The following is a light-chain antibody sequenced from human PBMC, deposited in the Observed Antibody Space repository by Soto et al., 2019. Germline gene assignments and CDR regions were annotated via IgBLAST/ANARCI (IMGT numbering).Light chain of an antibody. CDR3: QQYHNWPRT. CDR1: QSVGSN. V-gene: IGKV3-15*01. CDR2: GAS. Sequence: EIVMTQSPATLSVSPGERATLSCRASQSVGSNLAWYQQKPGQAPRLLIYGASTRATGIPARFSGSGSGTEFTLTISSLQSEDFAVHYCQQYHNWPRTFGQGTKVDIK. J-gene: IGKJ1*01.